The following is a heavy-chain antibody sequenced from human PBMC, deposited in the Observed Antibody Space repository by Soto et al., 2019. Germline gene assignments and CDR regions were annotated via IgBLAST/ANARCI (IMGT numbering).Heavy chain of an antibody. CDR1: GFTFSSYG. V-gene: IGHV3-30*03. J-gene: IGHJ4*02. CDR3: AILEGYGSGSLNY. D-gene: IGHD3-10*01. CDR2: ISYDGSNK. Sequence: GGSLRLSCAASGFTFSSYGMHWVRQAPGKGLEWVAVISYDGSNKYYADSVKGRFTISRDNSKNTLYLQMNSLRAEDTAVYYCAILEGYGSGSLNYWGQGTLVTVSS.